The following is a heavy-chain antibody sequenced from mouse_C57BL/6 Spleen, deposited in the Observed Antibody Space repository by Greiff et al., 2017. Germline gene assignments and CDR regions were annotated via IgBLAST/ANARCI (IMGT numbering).Heavy chain of an antibody. Sequence: EVKVEESGGGLVQPGGSMKLSCVASGFTFSNYWMNWVRQSPEKGLEWVAQIRLKSDNYATHYAESVKGRFTISRDDSKSSVYLQMNNLRAEDTGIYYCTVYYGSSLVWYFDVWGTGTTVTVSS. CDR3: TVYYGSSLVWYFDV. V-gene: IGHV6-3*01. J-gene: IGHJ1*03. CDR1: GFTFSNYW. D-gene: IGHD1-1*01. CDR2: IRLKSDNYAT.